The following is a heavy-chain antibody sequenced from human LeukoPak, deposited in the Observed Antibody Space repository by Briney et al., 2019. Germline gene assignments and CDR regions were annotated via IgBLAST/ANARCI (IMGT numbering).Heavy chain of an antibody. CDR3: AREGGDGSGSWWNDY. J-gene: IGHJ4*02. CDR2: INPSGGST. CDR1: GYTFTSYG. V-gene: IGHV1-46*01. D-gene: IGHD3-10*01. Sequence: ASVKVSCKASGYTFTSYGISWVRQAPGQGLEWMGIINPSGGSTSYAQKFQGRVTMTRDTSTSTVYMELSSLRSEDTAVYYCAREGGDGSGSWWNDYWGQGTLVTVSS.